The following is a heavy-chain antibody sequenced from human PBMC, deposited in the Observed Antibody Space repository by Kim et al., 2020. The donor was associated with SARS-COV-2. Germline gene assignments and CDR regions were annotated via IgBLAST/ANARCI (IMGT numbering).Heavy chain of an antibody. Sequence: SETLSLTCTVSGGSISSSSYYWGWIRQPPGKGLEWIGSIYYSGSTYYNPSLKSRVTISVDTSKNQFSLKLSSVTAADTAVYYCARHARLRDAFDIWGQGTMVTVSS. CDR2: IYYSGST. J-gene: IGHJ3*02. CDR1: GGSISSSSYY. V-gene: IGHV4-39*01. D-gene: IGHD2-15*01. CDR3: ARHARLRDAFDI.